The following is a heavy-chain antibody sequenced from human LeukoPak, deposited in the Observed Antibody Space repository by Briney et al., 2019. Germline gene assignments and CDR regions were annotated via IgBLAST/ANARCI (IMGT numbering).Heavy chain of an antibody. J-gene: IGHJ4*02. D-gene: IGHD1-26*01. CDR1: GYTFTGYY. V-gene: IGHV1-2*06. Sequence: ASVKVSCKASGYTFTGYYIHWVRQAPGQGLGWMGRINPNSGGTNYAQNFQGRVTMTRDTSISTAYMELSRLTSDDAAVYYCARDMGGSFPFWGQGTLVTVSS. CDR3: ARDMGGSFPF. CDR2: INPNSGGT.